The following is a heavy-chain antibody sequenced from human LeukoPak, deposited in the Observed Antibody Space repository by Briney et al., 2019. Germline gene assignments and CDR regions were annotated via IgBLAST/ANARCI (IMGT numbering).Heavy chain of an antibody. CDR2: IYSGGST. V-gene: IGHV3-53*01. J-gene: IGHJ4*02. Sequence: PGGSLRLSCAASGFTVSSNYMSWVRQAPGKGLEWVSVIYSGGSTYYADSVKGRFTISRDNSKNTLYLQMNSLRAEDTAVYYCAKGMTTVTTRGYFDYWGQGTLVTVSS. D-gene: IGHD4-17*01. CDR3: AKGMTTVTTRGYFDY. CDR1: GFTVSSNY.